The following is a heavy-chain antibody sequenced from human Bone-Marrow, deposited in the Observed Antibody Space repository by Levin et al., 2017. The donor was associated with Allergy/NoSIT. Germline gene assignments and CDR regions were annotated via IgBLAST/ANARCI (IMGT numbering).Heavy chain of an antibody. CDR1: GDSINTSPYY. CDR2: VYNTGST. Sequence: PSETLSLTCSVSGDSINTSPYYWGWIRQSPEKGLEWIGSVYNTGSTYYNESLESRLAITVDTSKNQFSLILNSVTAADTAVYYCARHLLDDSSPNWFDPWGQGVLVTVSS. CDR3: ARHLLDDSSPNWFDP. J-gene: IGHJ5*02. V-gene: IGHV4-39*01. D-gene: IGHD3-22*01.